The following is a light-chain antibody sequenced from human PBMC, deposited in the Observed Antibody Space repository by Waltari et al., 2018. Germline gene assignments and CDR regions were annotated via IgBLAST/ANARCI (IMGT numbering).Light chain of an antibody. Sequence: QSALTQPASVSGSPGQSITISCTGTGSDVGGYNYVSWYQQHPGKAPKLMIYDVSKRPSGVSNRFSGSKSGNTTSLTISGLQAEDEADYYCCSYAGSSTFVFGGGTKLTVL. CDR2: DVS. J-gene: IGLJ2*01. V-gene: IGLV2-23*02. CDR3: CSYAGSSTFV. CDR1: GSDVGGYNY.